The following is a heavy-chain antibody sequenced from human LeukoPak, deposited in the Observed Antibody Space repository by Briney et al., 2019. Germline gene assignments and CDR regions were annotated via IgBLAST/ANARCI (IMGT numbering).Heavy chain of an antibody. D-gene: IGHD6-19*01. CDR2: INPNSGGT. V-gene: IGHV1-2*02. J-gene: IGHJ4*02. Sequence: ASVKVSCKTSGYTFTDYYMHWVRQAPGQGLEWMGWINPNSGGTNYAQKFQGRVTMTRDTSISTAYMELRSLRSDDTAVYYCAKDSSGRGDYWGQGTLVTVS. CDR3: AKDSSGRGDY. CDR1: GYTFTDYY.